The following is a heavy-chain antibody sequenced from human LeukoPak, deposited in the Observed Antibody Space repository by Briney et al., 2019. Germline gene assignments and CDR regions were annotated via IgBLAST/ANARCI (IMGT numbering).Heavy chain of an antibody. CDR3: AKVGGYSYGYTAFDI. CDR1: GFTIDDYA. Sequence: GGSLRLSCAASGFTIDDYAMHWVRQAPGKGLEWVSDISWNSGSIGYADSVKGRFTISRDNAKNSLYLQMNSLRAEDTALYYCAKVGGYSYGYTAFDIWGQGTMVTVSS. CDR2: ISWNSGSI. J-gene: IGHJ3*02. V-gene: IGHV3-9*01. D-gene: IGHD5-18*01.